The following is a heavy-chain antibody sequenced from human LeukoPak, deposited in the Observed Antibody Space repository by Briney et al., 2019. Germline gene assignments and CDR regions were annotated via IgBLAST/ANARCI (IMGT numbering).Heavy chain of an antibody. Sequence: GAAVKVSCKASGYTFSIYGISWVRQAPGHRLEWMGWSSPYSGNTDYAQKFQGRVTMTTDASTTTAYMELRSLMSDDTAVYYCARADPTNNGDECFDHWGQGTLVTVSS. CDR3: ARADPTNNGDECFDH. CDR2: SSPYSGNT. J-gene: IGHJ4*02. CDR1: GYTFSIYG. V-gene: IGHV1-18*01. D-gene: IGHD2-8*01.